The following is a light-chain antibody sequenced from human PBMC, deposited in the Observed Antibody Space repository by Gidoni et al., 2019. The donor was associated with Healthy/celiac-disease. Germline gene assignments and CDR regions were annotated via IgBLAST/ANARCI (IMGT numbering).Light chain of an antibody. V-gene: IGKV1-33*01. Sequence: DIQMTQSPSSLSASVGDRVPITCQASQDISNYLNWYQQKPGKAPKLLIYEASNLATGVPSRFSGSGSGTDFTFTISRLPTEDIATYYCQQYDNLRFTFGPGTKVDIK. CDR1: QDISNY. CDR3: QQYDNLRFT. CDR2: EAS. J-gene: IGKJ3*01.